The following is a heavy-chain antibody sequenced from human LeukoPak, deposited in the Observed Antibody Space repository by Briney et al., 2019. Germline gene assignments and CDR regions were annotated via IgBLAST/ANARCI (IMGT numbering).Heavy chain of an antibody. CDR2: INAGNGNT. Sequence: ASVKVSCKASGYTFTSYAMHWVRQAPGQRLEWMGWINAGNGNTKYSQEFQGRVTISRDTSASTVYMELSSPRSEDMAVYYCARVVRYSSGPLTDLLPYYFDSWGQGTLLTVSS. J-gene: IGHJ4*02. V-gene: IGHV1-3*03. CDR3: ARVVRYSSGPLTDLLPYYFDS. D-gene: IGHD6-19*01. CDR1: GYTFTSYA.